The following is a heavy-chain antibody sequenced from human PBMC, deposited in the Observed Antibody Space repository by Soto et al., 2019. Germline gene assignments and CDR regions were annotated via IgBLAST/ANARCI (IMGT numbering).Heavy chain of an antibody. Sequence: KPSETLSLTCTVSGGSISSSSYYWGWIRQPPGKGLEWIGSIYYSGSTYYNPSLKSRVTISVDTSKNQFSLKLSSVTAADTAVYYCARLVGVLDYYGMDVWGQGTTVTVSS. CDR1: GGSISSSSYY. CDR2: IYYSGST. V-gene: IGHV4-39*01. D-gene: IGHD3-10*01. CDR3: ARLVGVLDYYGMDV. J-gene: IGHJ6*02.